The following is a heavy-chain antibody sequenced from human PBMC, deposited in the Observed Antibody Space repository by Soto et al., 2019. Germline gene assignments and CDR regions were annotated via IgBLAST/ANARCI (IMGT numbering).Heavy chain of an antibody. CDR2: TYYRSKWYN. CDR3: AREFMTTPIRWFDP. V-gene: IGHV6-1*01. D-gene: IGHD4-17*01. Sequence: QSQTLSLTCAISGDSVSSNSAAWNWIRQSPSRGLEWLGRTYYRSKWYNDYAVSVKSRITINPDTSKNQFSLQLNSVTPDDTAVYYCAREFMTTPIRWFDPWGQGTLVTVSS. J-gene: IGHJ5*02. CDR1: GDSVSSNSAA.